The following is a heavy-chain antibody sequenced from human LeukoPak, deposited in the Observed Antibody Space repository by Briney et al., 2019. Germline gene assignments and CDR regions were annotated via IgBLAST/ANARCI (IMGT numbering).Heavy chain of an antibody. CDR1: GFTFSSYS. D-gene: IGHD3-22*01. J-gene: IGHJ6*03. CDR2: ISSSSSYI. CDR3: ARGGSSGYYLNTYMDV. V-gene: IGHV3-21*01. Sequence: PGGSLRLSCAASGFTFSSYSMNWVRQAPGKGLEWVASISSSSSYIYYAASVKGRFTSSRDNAKTSLYLQMNSLRAEDTAVYYCARGGSSGYYLNTYMDVWGKGTTVTVSS.